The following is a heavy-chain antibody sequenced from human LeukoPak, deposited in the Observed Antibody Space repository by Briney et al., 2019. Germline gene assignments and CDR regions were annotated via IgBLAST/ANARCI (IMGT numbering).Heavy chain of an antibody. CDR1: GGSFSGYY. CDR3: ARVHKWELLRKYYYMDV. V-gene: IGHV4-34*01. D-gene: IGHD1-26*01. J-gene: IGHJ6*03. CDR2: INHSGST. Sequence: SETLSLTCAVYGGSFSGYYWSWIRQPPGKGLEWIGEINHSGSTNYNPSLKSRVTISVDTSKHKFSLKLSSVTAADTAVYYCARVHKWELLRKYYYMDVWGKGTTVTVSS.